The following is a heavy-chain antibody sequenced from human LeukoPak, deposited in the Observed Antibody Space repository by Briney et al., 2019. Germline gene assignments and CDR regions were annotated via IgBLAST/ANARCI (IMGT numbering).Heavy chain of an antibody. J-gene: IGHJ4*02. CDR3: ARAQRYYYGSGSYYGGALDY. CDR2: INPSGGST. CDR1: GYTFTSYY. Sequence: ASVKVSCKASGYTFTSYYMHWVRQAPGQGLEWMGIINPSGGSTSYAQKFQGRVTMTRDMSTSTVYMELSSLRSEDTAVYYCARAQRYYYGSGSYYGGALDYWGRGTLVTVSS. V-gene: IGHV1-46*01. D-gene: IGHD3-10*01.